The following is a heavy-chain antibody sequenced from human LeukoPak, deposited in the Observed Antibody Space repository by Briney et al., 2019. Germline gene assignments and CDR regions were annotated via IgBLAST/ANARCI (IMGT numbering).Heavy chain of an antibody. CDR2: IRSKANSYAT. V-gene: IGHV3-73*01. CDR1: GFTFSGSA. CDR3: TRQPPLEWELRAMHELWTNWFDP. J-gene: IGHJ5*02. Sequence: GGSLRLSCAASGFTFSGSAMHWVRQASGKGLEWVGRIRSKANSYATAYAASVKGRFTISRDDSKNTAYLQMNSLKTEDTAVYYCTRQPPLEWELRAMHELWTNWFDPWGQGTLVTVSS. D-gene: IGHD1-26*01.